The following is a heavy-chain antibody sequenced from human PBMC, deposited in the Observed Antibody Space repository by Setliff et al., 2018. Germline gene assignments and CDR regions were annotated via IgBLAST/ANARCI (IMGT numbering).Heavy chain of an antibody. Sequence: PSETLSLTCTVSGDSINNFYWTWIRQPPGKGLEWIGYIYHSGGTSYNPSLKSRVTISVDTSKNQFSLNLSSVTAADTAVYYCARGRATVIRGVTSFFYYYMDVWGGGTTVTVSS. V-gene: IGHV4-59*01. CDR1: GDSINNFY. J-gene: IGHJ6*03. CDR2: IYHSGGT. D-gene: IGHD3-10*01. CDR3: ARGRATVIRGVTSFFYYYMDV.